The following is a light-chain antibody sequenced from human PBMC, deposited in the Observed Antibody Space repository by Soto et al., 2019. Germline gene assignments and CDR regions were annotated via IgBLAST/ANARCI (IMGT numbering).Light chain of an antibody. Sequence: QAVVTQEPSLTVSPGGTVTLTCGSSTGAVTSGHYPYWFQQKPGQAPRTLIYDTSNKHSWTPARFSGSLLGGKAALTLSGAQPEDEAEYYCLLSYNYAYVVFGGGTKLTVL. CDR3: LLSYNYAYVV. V-gene: IGLV7-46*01. CDR1: TGAVTSGHY. CDR2: DTS. J-gene: IGLJ2*01.